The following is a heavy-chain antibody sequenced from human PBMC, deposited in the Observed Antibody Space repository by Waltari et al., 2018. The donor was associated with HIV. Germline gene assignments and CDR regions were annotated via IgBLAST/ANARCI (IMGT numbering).Heavy chain of an antibody. V-gene: IGHV2-5*02. CDR3: VHTTGLYCTTTYCRTFYSGKDV. CDR1: GFSLSTTRVG. D-gene: IGHD2-8*01. J-gene: IGHJ6*02. CDR2: IYWDDDN. Sequence: QITLKESGPTLVKPTQTLTLTCTFSGFSLSTTRVGVGWIRHPPGKAPEWLALIYWDDDNRYSPSLKSRLTITKDTSKNQVVLTMTNMDPVDTATYYCVHTTGLYCTTTYCRTFYSGKDVWGQGTTVTVSS.